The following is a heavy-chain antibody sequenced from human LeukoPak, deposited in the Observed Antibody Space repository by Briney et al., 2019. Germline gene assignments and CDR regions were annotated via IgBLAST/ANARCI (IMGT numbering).Heavy chain of an antibody. J-gene: IGHJ4*02. CDR1: GFTFGSYA. CDR2: IGGGGEST. V-gene: IGHV3-23*01. CDR3: AKVLSGSQDY. Sequence: GGSLRLSCAASGFTFGSYAMSWVRQAPGKGLEWVSTIGGGGESTYYADSAKGRFTNSRDNSKNTVYLQMDSLRAEDTAVYYCAKVLSGSQDYWGQGTLVTVFS. D-gene: IGHD1-26*01.